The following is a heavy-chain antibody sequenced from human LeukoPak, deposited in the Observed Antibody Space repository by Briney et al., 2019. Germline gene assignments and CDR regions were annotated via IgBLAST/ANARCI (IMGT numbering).Heavy chain of an antibody. CDR3: ARYVWGSYPTFEDY. Sequence: SETLSLTCAVSGYSISSGYYWSWIRQPPGKGLEWIGYISYSGSTNYNPSLKSRVTISVDTSKNQCSLKLSSVTAADTAVYYCARYVWGSYPTFEDYWGQGTLVTVSS. V-gene: IGHV4-61*01. CDR2: ISYSGST. D-gene: IGHD3-16*02. J-gene: IGHJ4*02. CDR1: GYSISSGYY.